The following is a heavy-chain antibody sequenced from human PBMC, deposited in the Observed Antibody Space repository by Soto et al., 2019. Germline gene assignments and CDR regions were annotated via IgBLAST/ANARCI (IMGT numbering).Heavy chain of an antibody. V-gene: IGHV4-34*01. CDR1: GGSVSGSF. Sequence: SETLSLTCAVYGGSVSGSFWTWFCQNPGKGLEWIGEINHSGTTSYSPSLESRVTTSIDTSKNQFSLRMSSVTAADTAVYYCARRYCSDSYCSYFDYWGRGTLVNV. CDR2: INHSGTT. J-gene: IGHJ4*02. CDR3: ARRYCSDSYCSYFDY. D-gene: IGHD2-15*01.